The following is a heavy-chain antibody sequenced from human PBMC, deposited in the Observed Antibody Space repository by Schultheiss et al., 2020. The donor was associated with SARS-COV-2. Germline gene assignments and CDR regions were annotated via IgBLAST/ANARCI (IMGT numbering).Heavy chain of an antibody. V-gene: IGHV4-39*07. D-gene: IGHD2-15*01. Sequence: SETLSLTCTVSGGSISSSSYYWGWIRQPPGKGLEWIGYIYHSGSTNYNPSLKSRVTMSVDTSKNQFSLKLSSVTAADTAVYYCARAFCSGGSCYDYWGQGTLVTVSS. CDR1: GGSISSSSYY. CDR2: IYHSGST. J-gene: IGHJ4*02. CDR3: ARAFCSGGSCYDY.